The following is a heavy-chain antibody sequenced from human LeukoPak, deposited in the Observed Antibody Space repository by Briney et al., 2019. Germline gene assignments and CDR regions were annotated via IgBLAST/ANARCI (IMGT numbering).Heavy chain of an antibody. D-gene: IGHD6-13*01. V-gene: IGHV1-2*02. CDR3: ASSATAAAAYYYYMDV. CDR2: INPNSGGT. J-gene: IGHJ6*03. CDR1: GYTLTSYA. Sequence: ASVKVSCKASGYTLTSYAMNWVRQAPGQGLEWMGWINPNSGGTNYAQKFQGRVTMTRDTSISTAYMELSRLRSDDTAVYYCASSATAAAAYYYYMDVWGKGTTVTVSS.